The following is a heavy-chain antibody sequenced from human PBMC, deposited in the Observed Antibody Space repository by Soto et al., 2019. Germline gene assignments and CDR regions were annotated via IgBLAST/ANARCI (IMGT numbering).Heavy chain of an antibody. V-gene: IGHV1-8*01. J-gene: IGHJ4*02. CDR3: ARDVQWLGERYFDY. CDR2: MNPNSGNT. Sequence: GASVKVSCKASGYTFTSYDINWVRQATGQGLEWMGWMNPNSGNTGYAQKFQGRVTMTRNTSISTAYMELSSLRSEDTAVYYCARDVQWLGERYFDYWGQGTLVTVSS. D-gene: IGHD3-10*01. CDR1: GYTFTSYD.